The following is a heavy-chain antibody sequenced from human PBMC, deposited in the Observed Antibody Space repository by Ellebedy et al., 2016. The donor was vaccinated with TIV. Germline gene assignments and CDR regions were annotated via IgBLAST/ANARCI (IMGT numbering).Heavy chain of an antibody. CDR2: IYYSGST. CDR3: ARHLGDGYNFGDFDY. CDR1: GGSISSYY. J-gene: IGHJ4*02. Sequence: SETLSLTXTVSGGSISSYYWSWIRQPPGKGLEWIGYIYYSGSTNYNPSLKSRVTISVDTSKNQFSLKLSSVTAADTAVYYCARHLGDGYNFGDFDYWGQGTLVTVSS. V-gene: IGHV4-59*08. D-gene: IGHD5-24*01.